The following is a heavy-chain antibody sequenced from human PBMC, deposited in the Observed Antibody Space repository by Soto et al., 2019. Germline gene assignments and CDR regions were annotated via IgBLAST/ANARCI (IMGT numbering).Heavy chain of an antibody. D-gene: IGHD6-19*01. Sequence: EVQLLESGGGLVQPGGSLRLSCSASGFTFSTQAMAWVRPAPGKGLEWVSALISSGESPDYADSVKGRVTISRDNSKNTLNLQLNSLRADETAVYYCAKDLHGSGGSFDQWGQGPVVTVSS. J-gene: IGHJ4*02. CDR1: GFTFSTQA. CDR3: AKDLHGSGGSFDQ. CDR2: LISSGESP. V-gene: IGHV3-23*01.